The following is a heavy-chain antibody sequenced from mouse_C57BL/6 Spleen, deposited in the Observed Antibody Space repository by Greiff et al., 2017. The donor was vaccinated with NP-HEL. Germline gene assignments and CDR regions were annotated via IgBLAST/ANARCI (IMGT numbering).Heavy chain of an antibody. V-gene: IGHV1-50*01. CDR1: GYTFTSYW. CDR2: IDPSDSYT. J-gene: IGHJ2*01. Sequence: QVQLQQPGAELVKPGASVKLSCKASGYTFTSYWMQWVKQRPGQGLEWIGEIDPSDSYTNYNQKFKGKATLTVDTSSSTAYMQLSSLTSEDSAVYYCARSDTTVGDWGQGTTLTVSS. CDR3: ARSDTTVGD. D-gene: IGHD1-1*01.